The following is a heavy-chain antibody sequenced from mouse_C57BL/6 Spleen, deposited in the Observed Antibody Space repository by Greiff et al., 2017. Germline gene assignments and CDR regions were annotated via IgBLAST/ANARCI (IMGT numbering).Heavy chain of an antibody. CDR2: ISDGGSYT. V-gene: IGHV5-4*03. Sequence: EVKLMESGGGLVKPGGSLKLSCAASGFTFSSYAMSWVRQTPEKRLEWVATISDGGSYTYYPDNVKGRFTISRDNAKNNLYLQMSHLKSEDTAMYYCARGYDHDAMDYWGQGTSVTVSS. J-gene: IGHJ4*01. CDR3: ARGYDHDAMDY. CDR1: GFTFSSYA. D-gene: IGHD2-3*01.